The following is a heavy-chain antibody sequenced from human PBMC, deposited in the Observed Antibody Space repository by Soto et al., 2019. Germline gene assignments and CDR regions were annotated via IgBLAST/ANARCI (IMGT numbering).Heavy chain of an antibody. J-gene: IGHJ4*02. D-gene: IGHD1-26*01. CDR2: INHSGST. CDR3: ARLSKGGARYY. Sequence: QVQLQQWGAGLLKPSETLSLTCAVYGGSFSGYYWSWIRQPPGKGLEWSGEINHSGSTNYNPSLKSRVTISVDTSKDQFSLKLSSVTAADTAVYYCARLSKGGARYYGGQGTLVTVSS. CDR1: GGSFSGYY. V-gene: IGHV4-34*01.